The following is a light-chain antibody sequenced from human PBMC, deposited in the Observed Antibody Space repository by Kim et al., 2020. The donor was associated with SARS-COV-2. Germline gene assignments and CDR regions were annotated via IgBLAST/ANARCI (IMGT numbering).Light chain of an antibody. CDR2: TVS. CDR3: QKNNNWPRT. J-gene: IGKJ4*01. CDR1: RSVSSN. Sequence: PGERATPACRASRSVSSNVASDKRKHGQTPRRLIYTVSTRATGIPDRCSGRASGGDFTLTISGLQSEDIAIYYCQKNNNWPRTFGGGAK. V-gene: IGKV3-15*01.